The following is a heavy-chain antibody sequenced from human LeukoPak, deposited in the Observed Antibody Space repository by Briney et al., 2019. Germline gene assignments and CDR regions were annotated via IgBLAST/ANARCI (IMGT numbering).Heavy chain of an antibody. CDR3: ATPYSGGYQGLDI. V-gene: IGHV4-38-2*01. D-gene: IGHD1-26*01. Sequence: SETLSLTCAVSGYSISSGYYWGGIRQPPGQGLEWIGDIYHTGSTYYNPSLKSRPTVAVETTKNQFSLKQSSVTAADTAVYYCATPYSGGYQGLDIWGQGTMVTVSS. J-gene: IGHJ3*02. CDR1: GYSISSGYY. CDR2: IYHTGST.